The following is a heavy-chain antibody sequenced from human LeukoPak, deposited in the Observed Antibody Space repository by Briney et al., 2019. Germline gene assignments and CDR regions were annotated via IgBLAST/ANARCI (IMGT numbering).Heavy chain of an antibody. Sequence: VSPTQTLTLTXXXSGFSLSTSGMCVSWIRQPPGKALEWLALIDWDDDKYYSTSLKTRLTISKDTSKNQVVLTMTNMDPVDTATYYCARMKAYSSSWPFDYWGQGTLVTVSS. J-gene: IGHJ4*02. CDR2: IDWDDDK. V-gene: IGHV2-70*01. CDR3: ARMKAYSSSWPFDY. D-gene: IGHD6-13*01. CDR1: GFSLSTSGMC.